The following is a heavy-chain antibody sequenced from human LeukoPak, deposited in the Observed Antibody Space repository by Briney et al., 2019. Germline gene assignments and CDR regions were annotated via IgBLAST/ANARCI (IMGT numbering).Heavy chain of an antibody. Sequence: QPGGSLRLSCAASGFSFSNYGMHWVRQAPDKGLEWVAFIRYDGRNRYYADSVKGRFTISRDNSKNTLYLQMNSLRAEDTAVYYCAKFVCSSTSCSSRRAFDIWGQGTMVTVSS. CDR1: GFSFSNYG. J-gene: IGHJ3*02. V-gene: IGHV3-30*02. CDR2: IRYDGRNR. D-gene: IGHD2-2*01. CDR3: AKFVCSSTSCSSRRAFDI.